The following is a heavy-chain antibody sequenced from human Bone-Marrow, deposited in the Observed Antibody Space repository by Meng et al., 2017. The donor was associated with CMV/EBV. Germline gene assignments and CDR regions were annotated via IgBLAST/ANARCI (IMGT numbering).Heavy chain of an antibody. J-gene: IGHJ6*02. CDR2: IYYSGST. Sequence: GSLRLSCTVSGGSISSYYWSWIRQPPGKGLEWIGYIYYSGSTNYNPSLKSRATISVDTSKNQFSLKLSSVTAADTAVYYCARDLAVAGTDGMDVWGQRTTVTVSS. CDR3: ARDLAVAGTDGMDV. CDR1: GGSISSYY. V-gene: IGHV4-59*01. D-gene: IGHD6-19*01.